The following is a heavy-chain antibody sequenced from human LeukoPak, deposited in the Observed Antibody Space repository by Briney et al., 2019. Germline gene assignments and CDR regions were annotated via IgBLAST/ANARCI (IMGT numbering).Heavy chain of an antibody. CDR1: GGSISSSSYY. V-gene: IGHV4-39*01. CDR3: ARTGGRYCSSTSCSRVEYYFDY. D-gene: IGHD2-2*01. J-gene: IGHJ4*02. CDR2: IYYSGST. Sequence: SETLSLTCTVSGGSISSSSYYWGWIRQPPGKGLEWIGSIYYSGSTYYNPSLKSRVTISVDTSKNQLSLTLSSVTAADTAVYYCARTGGRYCSSTSCSRVEYYFDYWGQGTLVTVSS.